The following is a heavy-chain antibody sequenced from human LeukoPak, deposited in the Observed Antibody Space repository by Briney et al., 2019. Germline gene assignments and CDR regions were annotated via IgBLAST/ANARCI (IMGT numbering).Heavy chain of an antibody. V-gene: IGHV4-59*01. D-gene: IGHD6-19*01. Sequence: SETLSLTCTVSGGSLSSYYWSWIRQPPEKRLEWIGYIYASGSTNYNPSLRSRVTISVDTSKNQFSLKLTSVTAADTAVYYCARTAEYSSGWYIDSWGQGILVTVSS. CDR3: ARTAEYSSGWYIDS. CDR1: GGSLSSYY. J-gene: IGHJ4*02. CDR2: IYASGST.